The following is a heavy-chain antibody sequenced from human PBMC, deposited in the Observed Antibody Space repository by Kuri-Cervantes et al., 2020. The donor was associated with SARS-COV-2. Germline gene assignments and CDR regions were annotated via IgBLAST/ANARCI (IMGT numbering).Heavy chain of an antibody. CDR1: GYTFTSYD. Sequence: ASVKVSCKASGYTFTSYDINWVRQATGQGLERMGWMNPNSGNTGYAQKFQGRVTITRNTSISTAYMELSSLRSEDTAVYYCARSSSSSVYYYYYMDVWGKGTTVTVSS. D-gene: IGHD6-6*01. V-gene: IGHV1-8*03. J-gene: IGHJ6*03. CDR2: MNPNSGNT. CDR3: ARSSSSSVYYYYYMDV.